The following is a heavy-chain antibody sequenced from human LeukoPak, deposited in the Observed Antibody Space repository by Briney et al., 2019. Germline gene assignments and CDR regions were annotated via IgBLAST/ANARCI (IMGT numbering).Heavy chain of an antibody. D-gene: IGHD2-2*02. J-gene: IGHJ4*02. CDR1: GYTFTSYD. V-gene: IGHV1-8*01. CDR2: MNPNSGNT. Sequence: ASVKVSCKASGYTFTSYDINWVRQATGQGLEWMGWMNPNSGNTGYAQRFQGRVTMTRSTSISTAYMELSSLRSEDTAVYYCARGRIDCSSTSCYTYWGQGTLVTVSS. CDR3: ARGRIDCSSTSCYTY.